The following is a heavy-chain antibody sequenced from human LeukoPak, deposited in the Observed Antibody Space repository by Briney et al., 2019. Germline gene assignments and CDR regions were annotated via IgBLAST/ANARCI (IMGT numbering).Heavy chain of an antibody. CDR2: IIPIFGTA. V-gene: IGHV1-69*13. D-gene: IGHD3-9*01. CDR3: ARVRNYDILTGQGDDAFDI. J-gene: IGHJ3*02. CDR1: GGTFSSYA. Sequence: SVKVSCKASGGTFSSYATSWVRQAPGQGLEWMGGIIPIFGTANYAQKFQGRVTITADESTSTAYMELSNLRSEDTAVYYCARVRNYDILTGQGDDAFDIWGQGTMVTVSS.